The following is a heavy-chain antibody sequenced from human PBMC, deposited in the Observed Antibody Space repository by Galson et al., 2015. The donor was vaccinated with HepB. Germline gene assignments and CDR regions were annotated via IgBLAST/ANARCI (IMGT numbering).Heavy chain of an antibody. CDR3: ARRGGVGVMDV. D-gene: IGHD3-16*01. CDR2: ISYDGSNT. CDR1: GFTFSSYI. J-gene: IGHJ6*02. V-gene: IGHV3-30-3*01. Sequence: SLRLSCAASGFTFSSYIMHWVRQAPGKGLEWVALISYDGSNTYHADSVKGRFTISRDNSKNTVYLQMNSLRPEDTAVYYCARRGGVGVMDVWGQGTTVTVS.